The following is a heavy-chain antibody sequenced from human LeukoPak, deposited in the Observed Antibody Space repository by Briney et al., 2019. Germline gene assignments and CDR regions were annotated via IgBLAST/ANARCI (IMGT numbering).Heavy chain of an antibody. CDR3: ARGAGPKQQLTAYYFDY. D-gene: IGHD6-13*01. V-gene: IGHV6-1*01. CDR2: TYYRSKWYN. J-gene: IGHJ4*02. Sequence: SQTLSLTCAISGDSVSSNSASWNWIRQSPSRGLEWLGRTYYRSKWYNDYAVSVKSRITINPDTSKNQFSLQLNSVTPEDTAVYYCARGAGPKQQLTAYYFDYWGQGTLVTVSS. CDR1: GDSVSSNSAS.